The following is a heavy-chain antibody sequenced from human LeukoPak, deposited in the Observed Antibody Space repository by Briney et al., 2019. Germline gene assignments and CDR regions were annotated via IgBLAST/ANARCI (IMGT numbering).Heavy chain of an antibody. D-gene: IGHD3-10*01. CDR1: GFTFSSYG. CDR2: IWYDGSKK. V-gene: IGHV3-33*01. J-gene: IGHJ4*02. Sequence: PGGSLRLSCAASGFTFSSYGMHWVRQAPGKGLEWVAVIWYDGSKKYYGDSVKGRFAISRDNLKNTLYLQMNSLRAEDTAVYYCASNYGPGNYATATFDYWGQGTLVTVSS. CDR3: ASNYGPGNYATATFDY.